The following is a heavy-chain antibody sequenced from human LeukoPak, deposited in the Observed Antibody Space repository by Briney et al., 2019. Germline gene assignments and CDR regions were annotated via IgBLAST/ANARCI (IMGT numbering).Heavy chain of an antibody. CDR3: AKEGQRGYSYAYFDY. D-gene: IGHD5-18*01. J-gene: IGHJ4*02. CDR1: GFTFSSYA. Sequence: GGSLRLSCAASGFTFSSYAMTWVRQAPGKGLEWVSAISGGGGSTYYADSVKGRFTISRDNSKNTLYLQMNSLRAEDTAVYYCAKEGQRGYSYAYFDYWGQGTLVTVSS. CDR2: ISGGGGST. V-gene: IGHV3-23*01.